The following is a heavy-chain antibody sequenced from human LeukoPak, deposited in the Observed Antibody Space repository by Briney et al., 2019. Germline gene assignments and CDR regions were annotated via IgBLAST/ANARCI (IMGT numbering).Heavy chain of an antibody. CDR2: ISYDGSDK. CDR1: GFSFSTYG. Sequence: PGRSLRLSCAASGFSFSTYGMHWVRQAPGKGLEWVTVISYDGSDKYYADSAKGRFTISRDNSRNTLYLQMNSLRVEDTAVYYCAKEVGTFTLDYWGQGTLVTVSS. CDR3: AKEVGTFTLDY. D-gene: IGHD1-26*01. V-gene: IGHV3-30*18. J-gene: IGHJ4*02.